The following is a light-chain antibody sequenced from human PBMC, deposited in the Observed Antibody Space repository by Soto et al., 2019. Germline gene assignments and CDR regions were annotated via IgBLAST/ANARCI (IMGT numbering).Light chain of an antibody. V-gene: IGLV2-14*01. CDR1: SSDIGGYNY. CDR3: SSYKSGSTDV. J-gene: IGLJ1*01. CDR2: EVS. Sequence: QSALTQPASVSGSPGQSITISCTGTSSDIGGYNYVSWYQQHPGKAPKLMIYEVSNRPSGVSNRFSGSKSGNTASLTISGLQAEDEADYYCSSYKSGSTDVFGTGTKLTVL.